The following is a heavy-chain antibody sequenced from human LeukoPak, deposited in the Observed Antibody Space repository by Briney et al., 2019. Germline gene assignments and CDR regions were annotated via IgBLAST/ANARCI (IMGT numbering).Heavy chain of an antibody. V-gene: IGHV4-4*02. Sequence: SGTLSLTCTVSSGAISTSHWLSWVRQPPGKGLEWIGEIYGSGNTNYNPSLKSRVTMSVDKTRIHLSLKLHSVTAADTAVYYCARASLEWFKRDAFDIWGQGTMVIVSS. D-gene: IGHD3-3*01. CDR3: ARASLEWFKRDAFDI. J-gene: IGHJ3*02. CDR1: SGAISTSHW. CDR2: IYGSGNT.